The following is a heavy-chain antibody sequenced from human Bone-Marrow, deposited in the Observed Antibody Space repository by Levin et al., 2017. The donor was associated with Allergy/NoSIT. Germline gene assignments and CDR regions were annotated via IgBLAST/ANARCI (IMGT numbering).Heavy chain of an antibody. CDR2: IDPSDSYT. V-gene: IGHV5-10-1*01. CDR1: GYSFSSFW. Sequence: EASVKVSCKASGYSFSSFWISWVRQMPGKGLEWMGRIDPSDSYTQYSPSFQGHVTISVDKSMGTAYLQWSTLKASDTAMYFCARLPSIISPTTGDYWGQGTQVTVSS. CDR3: ARLPSIISPTTGDY. J-gene: IGHJ4*02. D-gene: IGHD4-17*01.